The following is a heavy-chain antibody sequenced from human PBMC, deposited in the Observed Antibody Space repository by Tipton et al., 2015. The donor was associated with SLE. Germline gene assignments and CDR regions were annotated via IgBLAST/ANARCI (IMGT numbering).Heavy chain of an antibody. D-gene: IGHD4-17*01. Sequence: SLRLSCAASGFTFSSYAMHWVRQAPGKGLEWVAVIWYDGSNKYYADSVKGRFTISRDNSKNTLYLQMNSLRAEDTAVYYCATQLTTVTGFDYWGQGTLVTVSS. CDR3: ATQLTTVTGFDY. CDR1: GFTFSSYA. J-gene: IGHJ4*02. V-gene: IGHV3-30*04. CDR2: IWYDGSNK.